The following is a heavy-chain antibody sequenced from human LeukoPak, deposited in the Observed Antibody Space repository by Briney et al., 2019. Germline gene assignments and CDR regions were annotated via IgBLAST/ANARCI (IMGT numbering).Heavy chain of an antibody. J-gene: IGHJ4*02. CDR3: AKDMLSWDGSPLHY. CDR1: GLTFDDYA. D-gene: IGHD1-26*01. Sequence: GGSLRLSCAASGLTFDDYAMHWVRQAPGKGLEWVSSISWNSSIIGYADSVKGRFTISRDNAKKSLYLQMNSLRAEDTALYYCAKDMLSWDGSPLHYWRQGTLVTVSS. CDR2: ISWNSSII. V-gene: IGHV3-9*01.